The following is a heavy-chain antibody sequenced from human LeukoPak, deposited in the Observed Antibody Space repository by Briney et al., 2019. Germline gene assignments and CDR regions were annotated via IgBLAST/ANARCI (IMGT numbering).Heavy chain of an antibody. Sequence: PGRSLRLSCAASGFSFSSYGMHWVRQAPGKGLEWVAVISYDGSNKYYADSVKGRFTISRDNSKNTLYLQMNSLRAEDTAVYYCANGYYYDSSGYYDDAFDIWGQGTMVTVSS. V-gene: IGHV3-30*18. D-gene: IGHD3-22*01. CDR2: ISYDGSNK. CDR1: GFSFSSYG. CDR3: ANGYYYDSSGYYDDAFDI. J-gene: IGHJ3*02.